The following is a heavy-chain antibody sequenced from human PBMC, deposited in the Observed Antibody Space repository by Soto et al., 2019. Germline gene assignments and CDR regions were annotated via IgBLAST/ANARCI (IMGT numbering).Heavy chain of an antibody. V-gene: IGHV3-30*18. J-gene: IGHJ6*02. CDR3: AKGWVWQVDYYYGMDV. Sequence: PGGSLRLSWAASGCTFISYGIHWVRQAPGKGLEWVAVISYDGSNKYYADSVKGRFTISRDNSKNTLYLQKNSLRAEDTAVYYCAKGWVWQVDYYYGMDVWGQGTTVTVSS. CDR2: ISYDGSNK. CDR1: GCTFISYG.